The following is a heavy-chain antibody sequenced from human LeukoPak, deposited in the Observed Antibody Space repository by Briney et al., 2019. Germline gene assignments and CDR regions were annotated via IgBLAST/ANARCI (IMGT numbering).Heavy chain of an antibody. CDR3: ARRYYYVSGSYYNHFDP. D-gene: IGHD3-10*01. J-gene: IGHJ5*02. V-gene: IGHV4-4*07. CDR1: GGSISGAY. Sequence: SETLSLTCTVSGGSISGAYWSWIRQPAGKGLEWIGRIFSSGNSSYNPSLKSRVTISVDTSKNHFSLKLSSVTAADTAVYYCARRYYYVSGSYYNHFDPWGQGTLVTVSS. CDR2: IFSSGNS.